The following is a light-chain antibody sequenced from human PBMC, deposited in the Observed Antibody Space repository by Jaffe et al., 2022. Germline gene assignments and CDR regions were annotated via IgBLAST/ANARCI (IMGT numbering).Light chain of an antibody. V-gene: IGLV2-8*01. CDR3: SSYAGTNRNV. Sequence: QSALTQPPSASGSPGQSVTISCTGTSNDVGAYKYVSWYQQHPGKAPKLIIFEVSKRPSGVPDRFSGFKSASTASLSVSGLQADDEADYYCSSYAGTNRNVFGTGTKVTVL. J-gene: IGLJ1*01. CDR1: SNDVGAYKY. CDR2: EVS.